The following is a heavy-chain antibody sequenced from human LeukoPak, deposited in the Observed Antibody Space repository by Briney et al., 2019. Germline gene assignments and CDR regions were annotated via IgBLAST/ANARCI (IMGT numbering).Heavy chain of an antibody. Sequence: GGSLRLSCAASGFTFSSYAMSWVRQAPGKGLEWVSAISGSGGSTYYADSVKGRFTISRDNSRNTLYLEMNSLRAEDTAVYYCAKLAVDTGMINYYYGMDVWGQGTTVTVSS. CDR1: GFTFSSYA. V-gene: IGHV3-23*01. CDR2: ISGSGGST. D-gene: IGHD5-18*01. CDR3: AKLAVDTGMINYYYGMDV. J-gene: IGHJ6*02.